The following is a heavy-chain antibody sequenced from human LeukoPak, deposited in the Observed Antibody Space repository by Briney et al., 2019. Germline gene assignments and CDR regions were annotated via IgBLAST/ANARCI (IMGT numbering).Heavy chain of an antibody. CDR2: IDWDDDK. J-gene: IGHJ4*02. D-gene: IGHD3-22*01. V-gene: IGHV2-70*11. Sequence: QTLSLTCTVSGGSISSGDYYWSWIRQPPGKALEWLARIDWDDDKYHSTSLKTRLTISKDTSKNQVVLTMTNMDPVDTATYYCARIPLMGSSGQPFDYWGQGTLVTVSS. CDR1: GGSISSGDYY. CDR3: ARIPLMGSSGQPFDY.